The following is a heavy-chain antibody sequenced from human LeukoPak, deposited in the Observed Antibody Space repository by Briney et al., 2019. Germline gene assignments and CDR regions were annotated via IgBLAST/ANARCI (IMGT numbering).Heavy chain of an antibody. CDR1: GFTFSSYA. Sequence: GGSLRLSCAASGFTFSSYAMHWVRQAPGEGLEWVAVISYDGSNKYYADSVKGRFTISRDNSKNTLYLQMNSLRAEDTTVYYCARYCSSTSCQDSYWGQGTLVTVSS. J-gene: IGHJ4*02. D-gene: IGHD2-2*01. CDR2: ISYDGSNK. V-gene: IGHV3-30-3*01. CDR3: ARYCSSTSCQDSY.